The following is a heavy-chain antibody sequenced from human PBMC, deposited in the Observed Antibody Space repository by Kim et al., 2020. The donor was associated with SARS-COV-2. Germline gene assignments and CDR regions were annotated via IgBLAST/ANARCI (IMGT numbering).Heavy chain of an antibody. V-gene: IGHV3-43*02. CDR3: AKDTYLWFGERGAFDY. D-gene: IGHD3-10*01. J-gene: IGHJ4*02. CDR2: ISGDGGST. Sequence: GGSLRLSCAASGFTFDDYAMHWVRQAPGKGLEWVSLISGDGGSTYYADSVKGRFTISRDNSKNSLYLQMNSLRTEDTALYYCAKDTYLWFGERGAFDYWGQGTLVTVSS. CDR1: GFTFDDYA.